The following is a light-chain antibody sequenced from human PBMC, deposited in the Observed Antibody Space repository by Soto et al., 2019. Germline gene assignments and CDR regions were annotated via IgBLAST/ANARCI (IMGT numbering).Light chain of an antibody. Sequence: EIVLTQSPGTLSLSPGERATLSWRASQSVKSTHLAWYQQKPGQAPRLLIYGASSRATGIPDRFSGSGSGTGFTLTISRLEPEDLAVYYCQQYGSSPWTFGQGTKVEIK. CDR2: GAS. V-gene: IGKV3-20*01. CDR1: QSVKSTH. J-gene: IGKJ1*01. CDR3: QQYGSSPWT.